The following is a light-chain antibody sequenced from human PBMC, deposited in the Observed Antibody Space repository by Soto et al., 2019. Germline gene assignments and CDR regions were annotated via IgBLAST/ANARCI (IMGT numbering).Light chain of an antibody. CDR2: GAS. CDR3: QQYGSSTLT. J-gene: IGKJ4*01. V-gene: IGKV3-20*01. CDR1: QSVSSSH. Sequence: EIVLTQSPDTLSLSPGERATLSCRASQSVSSSHLAWYQQKPGQAPRLLLYGASNRATGIPDRFSGSGSGTDFTLTISRLEADDFAVYYCQQYGSSTLTFGGGTKVEIK.